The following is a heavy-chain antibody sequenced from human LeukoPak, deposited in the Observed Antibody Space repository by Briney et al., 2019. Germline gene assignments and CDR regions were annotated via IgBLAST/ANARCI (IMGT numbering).Heavy chain of an antibody. D-gene: IGHD3-3*01. V-gene: IGHV4-34*01. CDR1: GGSFSGYY. CDR2: INHSGST. Sequence: PSETLSLTCAVYGGSFSGYYWSWIRQPPGKGLEWIGEINHSGSTNDNPSLKSRVTISVDTSKNQFSLKLSSVTAADTAVYYCARGGYYDFWSGYYRPYPFDYWGQEPWSPSP. J-gene: IGHJ4*01. CDR3: ARGGYYDFWSGYYRPYPFDY.